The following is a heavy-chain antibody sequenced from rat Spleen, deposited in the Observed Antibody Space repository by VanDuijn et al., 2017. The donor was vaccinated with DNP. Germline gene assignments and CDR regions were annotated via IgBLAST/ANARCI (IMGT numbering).Heavy chain of an antibody. CDR2: ITSSGGNT. CDR1: GFTFSTYW. Sequence: EVQLAETGGGLVQPGRSLKVSCVASGFTFSTYWMTWIRQVPGKGLEWVASITSSGGNTYYPDSVKGRFTISRHNAENTLYLQMDSLWSEDTATYYCTTDFERGYWGQGVMVTVSS. D-gene: IGHD1-11*01. CDR3: TTDFERGY. V-gene: IGHV5-31*01. J-gene: IGHJ2*01.